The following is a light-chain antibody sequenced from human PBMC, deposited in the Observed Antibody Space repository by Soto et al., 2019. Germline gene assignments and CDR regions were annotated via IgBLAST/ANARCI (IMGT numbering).Light chain of an antibody. V-gene: IGLV2-23*01. CDR2: EGS. CDR1: SSDVGGYNL. CDR3: RSYAGSSTLL. Sequence: QSALTQPASVSGSPGQSITISCTGTSSDVGGYNLVSWYQQHPGKTPKLMIYEGSKRPSGVSNRFSGSKSGNTASLTISGLQAEDEADYYCRSYAGSSTLLFGGGTKLTVL. J-gene: IGLJ2*01.